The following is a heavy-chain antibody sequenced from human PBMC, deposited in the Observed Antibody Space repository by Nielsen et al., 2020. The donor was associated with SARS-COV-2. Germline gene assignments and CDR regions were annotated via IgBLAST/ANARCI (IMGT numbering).Heavy chain of an antibody. CDR2: INPNSGGT. CDR3: ARDYGESYGDYKDENWFDP. CDR1: GYTFTGYY. V-gene: IGHV1-2*06. J-gene: IGHJ5*02. Sequence: ASVKVSCKASGYTFTGYYMHWVRQAPGQGLEWMGRINPNSGGTNYAQKFQGRVTMTRDTSISTAYMELSRLRSDDTAVYYCARDYGESYGDYKDENWFDPWGQGTLVTVSS. D-gene: IGHD4-17*01.